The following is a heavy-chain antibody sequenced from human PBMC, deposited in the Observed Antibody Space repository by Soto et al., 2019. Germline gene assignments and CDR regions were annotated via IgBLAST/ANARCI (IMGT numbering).Heavy chain of an antibody. J-gene: IGHJ5*02. CDR1: GGSFSGYY. CDR2: INHSGST. CDR3: ARGRTVTANWFDP. V-gene: IGHV4-34*01. D-gene: IGHD4-17*01. Sequence: QVQLQQWGAGLLKPSETLSLTCAVYGGSFSGYYWSWIRQPPGKGLGWIGEINHSGSTNYNPSLKSRVTISVDTSKNQFSLKLSSVTAADTAVYYCARGRTVTANWFDPWGQGTLVTVSS.